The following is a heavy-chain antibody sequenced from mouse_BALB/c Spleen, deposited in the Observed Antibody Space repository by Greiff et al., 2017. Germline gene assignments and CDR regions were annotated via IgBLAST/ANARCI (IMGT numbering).Heavy chain of an antibody. CDR3: ARGDYYGSSFAY. CDR2: ISTYYGDA. Sequence: VQLQQSGAELVRPGVSVKISCKGSGYTFTDYAMHWVKQSHAKSLEWIGVISTYYGDASYNQKFKGKATMTVDKSSSTAYMELARLTSEDSAIYYCARGDYYGSSFAYWGQGTLVTVSA. V-gene: IGHV1S137*01. J-gene: IGHJ3*01. D-gene: IGHD1-1*01. CDR1: GYTFTDYA.